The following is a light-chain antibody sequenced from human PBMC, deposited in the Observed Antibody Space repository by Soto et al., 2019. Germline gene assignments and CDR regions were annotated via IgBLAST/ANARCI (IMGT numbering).Light chain of an antibody. J-gene: IGKJ5*01. V-gene: IGKV3-15*01. Sequence: DIVMTQSQATLSASPGERATLSCRASQSLSSNLAWYQQKPGQAPRLLIYGASTRATGVPARFSGSGSGTEFTLTISSLQSEDFAVYYCQQYKYWPPITFGQGTRLEIK. CDR2: GAS. CDR1: QSLSSN. CDR3: QQYKYWPPIT.